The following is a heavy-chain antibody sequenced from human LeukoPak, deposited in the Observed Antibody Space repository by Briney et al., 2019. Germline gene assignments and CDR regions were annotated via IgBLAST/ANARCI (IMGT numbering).Heavy chain of an antibody. CDR3: TTVGGYDYFDY. CDR1: GFTFSNAW. J-gene: IGHJ4*02. V-gene: IGHV3-15*01. D-gene: IGHD5-12*01. CDR2: IKSKTDDGTT. Sequence: GGSLRLAYAAFGFTFSNAWMNWVRQAPGKGLEWVGRIKSKTDDGTTHYVAPVKGRFTISRDDSKNTLYLQMDSLKTEDTAVYYCTTVGGYDYFDYWGQGTLVTVSS.